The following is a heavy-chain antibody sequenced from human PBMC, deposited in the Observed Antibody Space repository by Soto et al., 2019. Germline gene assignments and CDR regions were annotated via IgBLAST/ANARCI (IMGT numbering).Heavy chain of an antibody. Sequence: PSETLSLTCTVSGGSISSSSYYWGWIRQPPGKGLEWIGRIYYSGSTYYNPSLKSRVTISVDTSKNQFSLKLSSVTAAETAVYYCARLDYDILTGYYVRGVHYGMDVWGQGTTVTVSS. CDR3: ARLDYDILTGYYVRGVHYGMDV. CDR2: IYYSGST. CDR1: GGSISSSSYY. V-gene: IGHV4-39*01. J-gene: IGHJ6*02. D-gene: IGHD3-9*01.